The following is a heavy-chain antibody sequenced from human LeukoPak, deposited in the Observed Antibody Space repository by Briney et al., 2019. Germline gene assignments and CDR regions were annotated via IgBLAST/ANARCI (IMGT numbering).Heavy chain of an antibody. CDR1: GGSASSGSYY. CDR2: IYYSGST. D-gene: IGHD4-17*01. Sequence: SETLSLTCTVSGGSASSGSYYWSWIRQPPGKGLEWIGYIYYSGSTNYNPSLKSRVTISVDTSKNQFSLKLSSVTAADTAVYYCARVGYGDYSGAFDIWGQGTMVTVSS. J-gene: IGHJ3*02. V-gene: IGHV4-61*01. CDR3: ARVGYGDYSGAFDI.